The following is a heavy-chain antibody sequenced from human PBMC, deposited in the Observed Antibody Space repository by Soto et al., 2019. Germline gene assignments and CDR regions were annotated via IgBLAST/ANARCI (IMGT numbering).Heavy chain of an antibody. CDR1: GFALSTGGMC. V-gene: IGHV2-70*11. D-gene: IGHD5-12*01. Sequence: SGPTLVNPTQTLTLTCTFSGFALSTGGMCMSWIRQPPGKALEWLARIDWDDDKYYSTSLKTRLTISKDTSKNQVVLTMTNMDPVDTATYYCGRTDLREAGYNFYYWGQGTLVTVS. CDR3: GRTDLREAGYNFYY. CDR2: IDWDDDK. J-gene: IGHJ4*02.